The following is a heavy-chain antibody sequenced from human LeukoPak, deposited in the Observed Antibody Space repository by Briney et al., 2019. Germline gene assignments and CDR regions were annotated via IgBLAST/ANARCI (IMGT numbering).Heavy chain of an antibody. V-gene: IGHV1-2*04. D-gene: IGHD6-6*01. CDR2: INPNSGGT. CDR3: ARASIAARAFDY. J-gene: IGHJ4*02. CDR1: GYTFTGYY. Sequence: ASVKVSSTASGYTFTGYYMHWVRQDPGQGLEWMGWINPNSGGTNYAQKFQGWVTMTRDTSISTAYMELSRLRSDDTAVYYCARASIAARAFDYWGQGTLVTVSS.